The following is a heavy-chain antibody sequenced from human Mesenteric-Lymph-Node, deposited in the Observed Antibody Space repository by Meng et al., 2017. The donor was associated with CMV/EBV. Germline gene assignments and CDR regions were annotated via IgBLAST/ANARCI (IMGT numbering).Heavy chain of an antibody. CDR2: IYSGGST. V-gene: IGHV3-53*01. CDR1: GFTFSSYA. CDR3: ARCPVAAAGYYYGMDV. D-gene: IGHD6-13*01. J-gene: IGHJ6*02. Sequence: GESLKISCAASGFTFSSYAMSRVRQAPGKGLEWVSVIYSGGSTYYADSVKGRFTISRDNSKNTLYLQMNSLRAEDTAVYYCARCPVAAAGYYYGMDVWGQGTTVTVSS.